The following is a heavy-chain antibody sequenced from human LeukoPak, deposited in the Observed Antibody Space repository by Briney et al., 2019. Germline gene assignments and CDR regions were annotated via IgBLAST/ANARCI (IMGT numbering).Heavy chain of an antibody. Sequence: PGGSLRLSCAASGFTFSSYGMHWVRQAPGKGLEWVAFIRYDGSNKYYADSVKGRFTNSRDNSKNTLYLQMNSLRAEDTAVYYCAKDLEGQQLAGNWFDPWGQGTLVTVSS. CDR2: IRYDGSNK. CDR3: AKDLEGQQLAGNWFDP. CDR1: GFTFSSYG. J-gene: IGHJ5*02. D-gene: IGHD6-13*01. V-gene: IGHV3-30*02.